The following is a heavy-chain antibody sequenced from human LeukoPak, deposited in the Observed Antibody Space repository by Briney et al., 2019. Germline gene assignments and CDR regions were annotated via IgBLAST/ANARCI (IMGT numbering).Heavy chain of an antibody. V-gene: IGHV4-34*01. CDR3: ARLPHHYYYYGMDV. CDR2: INHSGST. J-gene: IGHJ6*02. Sequence: SETLSLTCAVYGGSFSGYYWSWIRQPPGKGLEWIGEINHSGSTNYNPSLKSRVTISVDTSKNQFSLKLSSVTAADTAVYYCARLPHHYYYYGMDVWGQGTTVTVSS. CDR1: GGSFSGYY.